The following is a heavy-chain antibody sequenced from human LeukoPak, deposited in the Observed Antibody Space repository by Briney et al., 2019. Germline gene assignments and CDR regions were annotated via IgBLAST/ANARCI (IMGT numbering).Heavy chain of an antibody. J-gene: IGHJ6*03. CDR3: ARDRQYYGSGSQYYYYYMDV. CDR2: ISAYNGNT. V-gene: IGHV1-18*01. Sequence: ASVKVSCKASGYTFTSYGISWVRQAPGQGLEWMGWISAYNGNTNYAQKLQGRVTMTRDMSTSTVYMELSSLRSEDTAVYYCARDRQYYGSGSQYYYYYMDVWGKGTTVTVSS. CDR1: GYTFTSYG. D-gene: IGHD3-10*01.